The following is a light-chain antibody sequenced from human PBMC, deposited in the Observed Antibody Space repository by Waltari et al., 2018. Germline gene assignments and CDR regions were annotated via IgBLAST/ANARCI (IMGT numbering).Light chain of an antibody. CDR1: QSVLYSSNNKNH. Sequence: DIVMTQSPDSLAVSLGERATINCKSSQSVLYSSNNKNHLAWYQKKPGQSPKLLIYWASTRESGVPYRFSGSGSGTEFTLTISSLQAEDVAVYYCQQYYATPRTFGPGTKVDIK. CDR2: WAS. V-gene: IGKV4-1*01. CDR3: QQYYATPRT. J-gene: IGKJ3*01.